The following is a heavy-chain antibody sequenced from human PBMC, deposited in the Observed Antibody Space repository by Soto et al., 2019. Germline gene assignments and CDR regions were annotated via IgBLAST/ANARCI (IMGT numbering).Heavy chain of an antibody. CDR1: GFNFSRFW. Sequence: GGSLRLSCTASGFNFSRFWTHWVRQVPGRGLVWVSHINSDGSRTSYADSVKGRFTISRDNAKNTLYLQMNSLRAEDTAVYYCARDLSSCSSARCYSFYYGVDVWGQGTTVTVSS. CDR2: INSDGSRT. CDR3: ARDLSSCSSARCYSFYYGVDV. D-gene: IGHD2-2*01. J-gene: IGHJ6*02. V-gene: IGHV3-74*01.